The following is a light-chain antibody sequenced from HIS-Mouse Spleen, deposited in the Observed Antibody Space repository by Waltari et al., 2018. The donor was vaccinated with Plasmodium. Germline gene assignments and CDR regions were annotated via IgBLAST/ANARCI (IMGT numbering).Light chain of an antibody. Sequence: QSPGTLSLSPGERATLSCRASQSVSSSYLAWYQQKPGQAPRLLIYGASSRATGIPDRFSGSGSGTDFTLTISRLEPEDFAVYYCQQYGSSPPYTFGQGTKLEIK. V-gene: IGKV3-20*01. CDR2: GAS. CDR1: QSVSSSY. CDR3: QQYGSSPPYT. J-gene: IGKJ2*01.